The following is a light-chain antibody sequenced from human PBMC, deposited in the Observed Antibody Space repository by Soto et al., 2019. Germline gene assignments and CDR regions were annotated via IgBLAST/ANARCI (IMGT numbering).Light chain of an antibody. J-gene: IGLJ1*01. Sequence: QSALTQPPSASGSPGQSVTISCTGTSSDVGGYKYVSWYQQHPGKAPKLMIFEVNKRPSGVPDRFSGSKSGNTASLTVSGLQAEDEADYYCRSYEGINNVGVFGAGTKLTVL. CDR1: SSDVGGYKY. CDR2: EVN. CDR3: RSYEGINNVGV. V-gene: IGLV2-8*01.